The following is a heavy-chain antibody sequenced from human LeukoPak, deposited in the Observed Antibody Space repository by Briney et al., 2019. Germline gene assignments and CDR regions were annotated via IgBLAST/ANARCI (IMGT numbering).Heavy chain of an antibody. CDR3: VRGVLGPYYFDL. D-gene: IGHD7-27*01. V-gene: IGHV4-34*01. CDR2: IDYTGAT. Sequence: PSETLSLTCAVYGGTFRGYYWSWIRQPPGKGLEWIGEIDYTGATNYKPSLKSRVTISGDPSKNQVSLRVYSVTAADTVVYYCVRGVLGPYYFDLWGRGTLVTVSS. CDR1: GGTFRGYY. J-gene: IGHJ2*01.